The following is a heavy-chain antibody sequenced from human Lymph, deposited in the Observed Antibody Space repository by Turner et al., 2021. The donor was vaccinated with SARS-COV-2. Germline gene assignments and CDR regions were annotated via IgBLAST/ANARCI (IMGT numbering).Heavy chain of an antibody. Sequence: EVQLLEAGGGLVQPGGSLRLSLAASGFTFISYGMSWGRQAPGKGLEWVSAISGSGGSTYYADSVKGRFTISRDNSNNTLYLQMNSLRAEDTAVYYCAKGVAGGWLQPNSFDHWGQGTLVTVSS. CDR2: ISGSGGST. V-gene: IGHV3-23*01. D-gene: IGHD5-12*01. CDR1: GFTFISYG. J-gene: IGHJ4*02. CDR3: AKGVAGGWLQPNSFDH.